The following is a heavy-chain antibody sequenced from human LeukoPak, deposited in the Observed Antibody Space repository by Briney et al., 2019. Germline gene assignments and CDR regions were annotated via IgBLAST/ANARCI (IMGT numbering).Heavy chain of an antibody. CDR2: ISSSSSYI. D-gene: IGHD3-9*01. Sequence: GGSLRLSCAASGFTFSSYSMNWVRQAPGKGLEYVSSISSSSSYIYYADSVKGRFTISRDNAKNSLYLQMNSLRAEDTAVYYCARGGDILTGLSDYWGQGTLVTVSS. J-gene: IGHJ4*02. V-gene: IGHV3-21*01. CDR3: ARGGDILTGLSDY. CDR1: GFTFSSYS.